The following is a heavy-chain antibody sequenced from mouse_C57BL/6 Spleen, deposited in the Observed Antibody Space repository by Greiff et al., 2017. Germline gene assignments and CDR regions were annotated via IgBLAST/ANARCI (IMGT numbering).Heavy chain of an antibody. J-gene: IGHJ3*01. CDR2: IHPNSGST. V-gene: IGHV1-64*01. D-gene: IGHD2-5*01. CDR3: ARWNYSNSAWFAY. CDR1: GYTFTSYW. Sequence: QVQLQQPGAELVKPGASVKLSWKASGYTFTSYWMHWVKQRPGQGLEWIGMIHPNSGSTNYNEKFKSKATLTVDKPSSTAYMQLSSLTSEDSAVYYCARWNYSNSAWFAYWGQGTLVTVSA.